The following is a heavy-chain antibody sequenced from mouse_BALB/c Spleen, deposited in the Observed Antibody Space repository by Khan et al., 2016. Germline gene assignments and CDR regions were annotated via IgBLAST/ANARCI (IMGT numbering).Heavy chain of an antibody. D-gene: IGHD1-1*02. CDR1: GYAFTNYW. V-gene: IGHV1-54*01. CDR3: ARYDGSYYAMDY. CDR2: INPGSGGT. J-gene: IGHJ4*01. Sequence: QVQLQQSGAELVRPGTSVKVSCKASGYAFTNYWIEWVKQRPGQGLEWIGVINPGSGGTNYNEKFKGKATLTADKASSTAYMQLSSLTSDDSAVKFCARYDGSYYAMDYWGQGTSVTVSS.